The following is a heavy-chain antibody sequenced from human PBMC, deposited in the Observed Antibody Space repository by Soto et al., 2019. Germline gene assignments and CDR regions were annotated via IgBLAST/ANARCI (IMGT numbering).Heavy chain of an antibody. Sequence: SETLSLTCAVSRGSISSSNWWSWVRQPPGKGLEWIWEIYHSGGTNYNPSLKSRVTISVDKSKNQFSLKLSSVTAADTAVYYCARRGNWNYQLDYWGQGTLVTVSS. J-gene: IGHJ4*02. V-gene: IGHV4-4*02. CDR1: RGSISSSNW. CDR3: ARRGNWNYQLDY. D-gene: IGHD1-7*01. CDR2: IYHSGGT.